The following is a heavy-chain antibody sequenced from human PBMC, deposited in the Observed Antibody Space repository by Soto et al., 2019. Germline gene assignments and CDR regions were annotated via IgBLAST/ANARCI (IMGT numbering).Heavy chain of an antibody. CDR1: GFIFDNYA. CDR2: ISGSGHAT. V-gene: IGHV3-23*01. D-gene: IGHD3-22*01. CDR3: AKGRYFDSSGGCANY. J-gene: IGHJ4*02. Sequence: EVKLLESGGGLVPPGASARLSCITSGFIFDNYAMSWVRQSPGRGLEWVAAISGSGHATYYTQSVQGRFIISRDKSKKTVFLQMNNLRAEDTAVYYCAKGRYFDSSGGCANYWGLGTLVTVSP.